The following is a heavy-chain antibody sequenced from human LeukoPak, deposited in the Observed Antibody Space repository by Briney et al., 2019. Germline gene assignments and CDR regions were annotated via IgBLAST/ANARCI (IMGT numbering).Heavy chain of an antibody. J-gene: IGHJ4*02. D-gene: IGHD6-13*01. Sequence: AASVKVSCKASGYTFTSYGISWVRQAPGQGLEWMGWISAYNGNTNYAQKLQGRVTMTTDTSTSTAYMELRSLRPDDTAVYYCARDYSIAAAGTLGYWGQGTLVTVSS. V-gene: IGHV1-18*01. CDR1: GYTFTSYG. CDR2: ISAYNGNT. CDR3: ARDYSIAAAGTLGY.